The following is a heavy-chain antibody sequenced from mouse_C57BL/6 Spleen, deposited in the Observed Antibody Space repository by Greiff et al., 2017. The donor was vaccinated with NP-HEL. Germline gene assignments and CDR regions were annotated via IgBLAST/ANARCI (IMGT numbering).Heavy chain of an antibody. CDR2: IYPGDGDT. J-gene: IGHJ4*01. D-gene: IGHD1-1*01. Sequence: VQLQQSGAELVKPGASVKISCKASGYAFSSYWMNWVKQRPGKGLEWIGQIYPGDGDTNYNGKFKGKATLTADKSSSTAYMQLSSLTSEDSAVYFCARRDYYGSSYFYAMDYWGQGTSVTVSS. V-gene: IGHV1-80*01. CDR3: ARRDYYGSSYFYAMDY. CDR1: GYAFSSYW.